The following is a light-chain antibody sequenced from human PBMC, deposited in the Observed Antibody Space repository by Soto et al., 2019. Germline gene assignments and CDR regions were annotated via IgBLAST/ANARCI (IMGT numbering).Light chain of an antibody. Sequence: EIVMTQSPATLSVSPGYRATLSCRSNQSVNSNLAWYQQKPGQAPRLLIYDASTRATGIPARFSGSGSGTEFTLTIGSLQSEDFAVYYCQQHKNWPITFGQGTRLEN. CDR2: DAS. CDR1: QSVNSN. J-gene: IGKJ5*01. CDR3: QQHKNWPIT. V-gene: IGKV3-15*01.